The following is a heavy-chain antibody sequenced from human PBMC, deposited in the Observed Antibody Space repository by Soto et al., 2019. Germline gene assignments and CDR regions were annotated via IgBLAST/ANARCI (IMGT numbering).Heavy chain of an antibody. J-gene: IGHJ4*02. D-gene: IGHD2-15*01. CDR3: ARDKTDCSGGSCYYLDYFDY. CDR1: GFTFSSYA. CDR2: ISYDGSNK. Sequence: PGGSLRLSCAASGFTFSSYAMHWVRQSPGKGLEWVAVISYDGSNKYYADSVKGRFTISRDNSKNTLYLQMNSLRAEDTAVYYCARDKTDCSGGSCYYLDYFDYWGQGTLVTVSS. V-gene: IGHV3-30-3*01.